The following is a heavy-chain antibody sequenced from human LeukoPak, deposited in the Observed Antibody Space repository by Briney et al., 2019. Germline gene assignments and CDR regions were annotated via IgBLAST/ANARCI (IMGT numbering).Heavy chain of an antibody. CDR3: ARFRYYYDSSGLGRNY. J-gene: IGHJ4*02. V-gene: IGHV4-31*03. CDR2: IYYSGST. D-gene: IGHD3-22*01. Sequence: KSSETLSLTCTVSGGSISSGGYYWSWIRQHPGKGLEWIGYIYYSGSTYYNPSLKSRVTISVDTSKNQFTLKLSSVTAADTAVYYCARFRYYYDSSGLGRNYWGQGTLVTVSS. CDR1: GGSISSGGYY.